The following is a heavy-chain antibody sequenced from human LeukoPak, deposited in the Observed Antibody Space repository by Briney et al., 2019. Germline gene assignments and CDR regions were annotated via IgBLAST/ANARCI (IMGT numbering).Heavy chain of an antibody. Sequence: GGSLRLSCAASGFTFSSYGMHWVRQAPGKGLEWVAVISYDESNEYYADSVKGRFTISRDNAKNSLYLQMNSLRAEDTALYHCARDRSDYYGSGSYFFYNWFDPWGQGTLVTVSS. J-gene: IGHJ5*02. CDR3: ARDRSDYYGSGSYFFYNWFDP. V-gene: IGHV3-30*03. CDR2: ISYDESNE. D-gene: IGHD3-10*01. CDR1: GFTFSSYG.